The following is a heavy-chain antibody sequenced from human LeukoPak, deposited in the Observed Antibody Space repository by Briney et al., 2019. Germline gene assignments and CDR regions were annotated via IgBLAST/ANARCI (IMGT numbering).Heavy chain of an antibody. V-gene: IGHV4-34*01. Sequence: KPSETLSLTCAVYGGSFSGYYWSWIRQPPGKGLEWIGEINHSGSTNYNPSLKSRVTISVDTSKNQFSLKLSSVTAADTAVYYCARVCSGWPSDDYWGQGTLVTVSS. CDR2: INHSGST. J-gene: IGHJ4*02. CDR1: GGSFSGYY. CDR3: ARVCSGWPSDDY. D-gene: IGHD6-19*01.